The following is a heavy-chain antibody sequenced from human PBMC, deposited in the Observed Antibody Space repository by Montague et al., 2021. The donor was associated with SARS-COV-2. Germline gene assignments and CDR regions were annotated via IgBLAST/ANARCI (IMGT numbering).Heavy chain of an antibody. CDR2: IYYNGRT. Sequence: SETLSLTCTVSGGSINGYYLTWVRQPPGKGLQWIAHIYYNGRTSYIPSLKSRLSVSLDKAKYPFSLELTSVTAADTARYFCARGTEVGAFDYWGQGALVSVSS. CDR1: GGSINGYY. V-gene: IGHV4-59*01. CDR3: ARGTEVGAFDY. J-gene: IGHJ4*02. D-gene: IGHD1-26*01.